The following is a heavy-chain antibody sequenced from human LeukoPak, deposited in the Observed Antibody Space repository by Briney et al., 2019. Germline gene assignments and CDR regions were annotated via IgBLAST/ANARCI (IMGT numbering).Heavy chain of an antibody. CDR2: IYYSGST. D-gene: IGHD3-9*01. V-gene: IGHV4-59*01. CDR1: GGSISRYY. CDR3: ARGYYDILTGYFQAIDH. J-gene: IGHJ4*01. Sequence: MSSETLSLTCTVSGGSISRYYWNWIRRPPGKGLEWIGYIYYSGSTNYNPSIKSRVTISVDPSKNQFSLKLSSVTAAAPAVYYCARGYYDILTGYFQAIDHWGHGTLVTVSS.